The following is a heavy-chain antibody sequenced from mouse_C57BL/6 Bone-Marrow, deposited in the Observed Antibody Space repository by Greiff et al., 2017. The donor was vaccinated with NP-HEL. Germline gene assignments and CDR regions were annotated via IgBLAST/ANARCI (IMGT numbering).Heavy chain of an antibody. CDR3: ARFKGYYEDY. J-gene: IGHJ2*01. Sequence: QVQLKQSGAELVKPGASVKLSCKASGYTFTSYWMHWVKQRPGQGLEWIGMIHPNSGSTNYNEKFKSKATLTVDKSSSTAYMQLSSLTSEDSAVYYCARFKGYYEDYWGQGTTLTVSS. CDR2: IHPNSGST. D-gene: IGHD2-3*01. CDR1: GYTFTSYW. V-gene: IGHV1-64*01.